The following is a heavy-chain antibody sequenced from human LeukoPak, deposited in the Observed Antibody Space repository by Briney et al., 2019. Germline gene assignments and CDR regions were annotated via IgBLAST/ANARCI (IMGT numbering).Heavy chain of an antibody. V-gene: IGHV4-59*01. Sequence: PSETLSLTCTVSGGSTSSYYWSWIRQPPGKGLEWIGYIYYSGSTNYNPSLKSRVTISVDTSKNQFSLKLSSVTAADTAVYYCARERGYANDYWGQGTLVTVSS. CDR2: IYYSGST. CDR3: ARERGYANDY. CDR1: GGSTSSYY. D-gene: IGHD5-18*01. J-gene: IGHJ4*02.